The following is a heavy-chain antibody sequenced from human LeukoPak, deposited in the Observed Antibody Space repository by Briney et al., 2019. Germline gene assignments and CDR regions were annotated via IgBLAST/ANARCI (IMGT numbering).Heavy chain of an antibody. CDR1: GFSLGISA. CDR3: AKGAYDYIEMGYFDY. D-gene: IGHD5-12*01. Sequence: GGSLRLSCAASGFSLGISAMSWVRQAPGKGLEWLSLIVASSGSTFYADSVKGRFTVARDNSKNTLYLQMNSLRADDTAVYYCAKGAYDYIEMGYFDYWGRGTLVTVSS. CDR2: IVASSGST. J-gene: IGHJ4*02. V-gene: IGHV3-23*01.